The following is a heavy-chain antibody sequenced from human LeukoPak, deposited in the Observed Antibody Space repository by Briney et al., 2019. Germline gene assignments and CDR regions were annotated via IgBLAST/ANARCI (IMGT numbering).Heavy chain of an antibody. CDR2: IYTSGST. CDR3: ARDRAYYYDSSGYHNWFDH. CDR1: GGSISSYY. D-gene: IGHD3-22*01. Sequence: SETLSLTCTVSGGSISSYYWSWIRQPAGKGLEWIGRIYTSGSTNYNPSLKSRVTMSVDTSKNQFSLKLSSVTAADTAVYYCARDRAYYYDSSGYHNWFDHWGQGTLVTVSS. V-gene: IGHV4-4*07. J-gene: IGHJ5*02.